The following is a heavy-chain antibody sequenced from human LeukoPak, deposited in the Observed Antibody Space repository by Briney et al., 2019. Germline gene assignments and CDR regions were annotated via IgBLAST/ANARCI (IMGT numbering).Heavy chain of an antibody. CDR3: ARDSLSGSSWFVDY. CDR1: GGSISSGSYY. V-gene: IGHV4-61*02. J-gene: IGHJ4*02. CDR2: IYTSGST. Sequence: SQTLSLTCTVSGGSISSGSYYWSWIRQPAGKGLEWIGRIYTSGSTNYNPSLKSRVTISVDTSKNQFSLKLSSVTAADTAVYYCARDSLSGSSWFVDYWGQGTLVTVSS. D-gene: IGHD6-13*01.